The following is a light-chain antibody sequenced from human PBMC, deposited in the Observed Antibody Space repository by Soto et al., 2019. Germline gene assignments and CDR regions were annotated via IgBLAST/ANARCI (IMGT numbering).Light chain of an antibody. J-gene: IGLJ1*01. CDR2: EGS. CDR3: CSYAGSSTYV. CDR1: SSDVGSYIF. V-gene: IGLV2-23*01. Sequence: QSVPTQPASVSGSPGQSTTIPCTGTSSDVGSYIFVSWFQQHPGKAPKLMIYEGSKRPSGVSNRFSGSKSGNTASLTISGLQAEDEADYYCCSYAGSSTYVFGTGTKVTVL.